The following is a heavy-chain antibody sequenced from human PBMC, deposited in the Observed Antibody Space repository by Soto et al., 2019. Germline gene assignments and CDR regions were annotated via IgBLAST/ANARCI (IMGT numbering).Heavy chain of an antibody. Sequence: QVQLKESGPGLAKPSETLSLTCTVSGGSLTGYFWSWIRQSPGGGLEWLGNIHYSGRTTYNPSRQSRVTISTDAPKNQFSLKLSSVTAADTAVYYCARGGGWLPQYWGQGTLVTVSS. D-gene: IGHD5-12*01. V-gene: IGHV4-59*01. CDR3: ARGGGWLPQY. CDR2: IHYSGRT. J-gene: IGHJ4*02. CDR1: GGSLTGYF.